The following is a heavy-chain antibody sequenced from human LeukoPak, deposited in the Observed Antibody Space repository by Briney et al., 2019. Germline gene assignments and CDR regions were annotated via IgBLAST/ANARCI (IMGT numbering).Heavy chain of an antibody. V-gene: IGHV4-34*01. CDR3: ARVRDYYYYMDV. J-gene: IGHJ6*03. CDR1: GGSFSGYY. D-gene: IGHD5-24*01. CDR2: INHSGST. Sequence: SETLSLTCAVYGGSFSGYYWSWIRQPPGKGLEWIGEINHSGSTNYNPSLKSRVTISVDTSKTQFSLKLSSVTAADTAVYYCARVRDYYYYMDVWGKGTTVTISS.